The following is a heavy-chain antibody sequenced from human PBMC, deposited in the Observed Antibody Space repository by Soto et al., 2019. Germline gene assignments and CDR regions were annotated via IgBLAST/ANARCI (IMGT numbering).Heavy chain of an antibody. Sequence: PGGSLRLSCAASGFTLSDYAMTWVRQGPGKGLEWVSAISGSNYYYADSVRGRFTISRDNTKNTLFLQMSSLRGEDSGGYYCARDLGGVAWGYWGQGPLVTVSS. CDR1: GFTLSDYA. CDR3: ARDLGGVAWGY. D-gene: IGHD3-16*01. CDR2: ISGSNY. J-gene: IGHJ4*02. V-gene: IGHV3-23*01.